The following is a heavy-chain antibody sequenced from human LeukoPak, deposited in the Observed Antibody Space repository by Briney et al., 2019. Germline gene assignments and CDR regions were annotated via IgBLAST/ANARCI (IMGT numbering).Heavy chain of an antibody. Sequence: PGGSLRLSCAASGFTFSTYWMTWVRQAPGKGLEWVANIKEDGSEKYYEDSVKGRFTISRDNAKNSLYLQMNTLRAEDTAVYYCTRDTGCSGGTCYSFYDSWGQGTLVTVSS. CDR1: GFTFSTYW. J-gene: IGHJ4*02. D-gene: IGHD2-15*01. V-gene: IGHV3-7*01. CDR2: IKEDGSEK. CDR3: TRDTGCSGGTCYSFYDS.